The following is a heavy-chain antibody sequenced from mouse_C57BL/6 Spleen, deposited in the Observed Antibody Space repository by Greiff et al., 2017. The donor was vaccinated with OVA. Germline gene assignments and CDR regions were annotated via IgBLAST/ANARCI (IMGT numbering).Heavy chain of an antibody. V-gene: IGHV1-53*01. CDR1: GYTFTSYW. CDR2: INPSNGGT. J-gene: IGHJ4*01. CDR3: ARNDYDYAMDY. D-gene: IGHD2-4*01. Sequence: QVHVKQPGTELVKPGASVKLSCKASGYTFTSYWMHWVKQRPGQGLEWIGNINPSNGGTNYNEKFKSKATLTVDKSSSTAYMQLSSLTSEDSAVYYCARNDYDYAMDYWGQGTSVTVSS.